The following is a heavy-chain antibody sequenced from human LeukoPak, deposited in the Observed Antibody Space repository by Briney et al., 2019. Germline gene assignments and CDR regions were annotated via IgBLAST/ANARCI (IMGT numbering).Heavy chain of an antibody. CDR1: GYSISSGYY. V-gene: IGHV4-38-2*01. J-gene: IGHJ5*02. CDR3: ARGGDYGSGSYYVDGFDP. D-gene: IGHD3-10*01. CDR2: IYHSGST. Sequence: SETLSLTCAVSGYSISSGYYWGWIRQPPGKGLEWIGSIYHSGSTYYNPSLKSRVTISVDTSKNQFSLKLSSATAADTAVYYCARGGDYGSGSYYVDGFDPWGQGTLVTVSS.